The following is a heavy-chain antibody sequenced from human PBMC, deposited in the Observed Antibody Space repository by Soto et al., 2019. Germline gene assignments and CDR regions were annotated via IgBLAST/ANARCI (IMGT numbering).Heavy chain of an antibody. CDR1: GGSFSGYN. Sequence: PLETLSLTCAVYGGSFSGYNWNWVRQPPGKTLEWIGEFYQGGSTSYNPSLKNRVTISVDRSKNQFSLRLTSVTAADTAVFYCARGRRIGGVDITRLAPFDYWGQGTLVTVSS. J-gene: IGHJ4*02. CDR2: FYQGGST. V-gene: IGHV4-34*01. D-gene: IGHD3-3*01. CDR3: ARGRRIGGVDITRLAPFDY.